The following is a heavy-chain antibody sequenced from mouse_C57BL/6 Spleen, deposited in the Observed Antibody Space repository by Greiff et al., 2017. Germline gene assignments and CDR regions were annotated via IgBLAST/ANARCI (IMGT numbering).Heavy chain of an antibody. Sequence: EVQLQQSGPVLVKPGASVKMSCKASGYTFTDYYMNWVKQSHGKSLEWIGVIHPYNGGTSYNQKFKGKATLTVDKSSSTAYMELNSLTSEDSAVYYCARDTTVVARYFDVWGTGTTVTVSS. J-gene: IGHJ1*03. CDR2: IHPYNGGT. CDR3: ARDTTVVARYFDV. V-gene: IGHV1-19*01. D-gene: IGHD1-1*01. CDR1: GYTFTDYY.